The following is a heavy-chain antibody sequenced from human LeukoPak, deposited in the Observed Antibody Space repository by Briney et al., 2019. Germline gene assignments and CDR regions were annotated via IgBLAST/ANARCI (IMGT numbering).Heavy chain of an antibody. Sequence: GASLRLSCAASGLTFSSYAMSWVRQAPGKGLEWVSAISGSGGSTYYADSVKGRFTISRDNSKNTLYLQMNSLRAKDTAVYYCAKRPSYYYDSSALSYYFDYWGQGTLVTVSS. D-gene: IGHD3-22*01. J-gene: IGHJ4*02. CDR1: GLTFSSYA. CDR2: ISGSGGST. V-gene: IGHV3-23*01. CDR3: AKRPSYYYDSSALSYYFDY.